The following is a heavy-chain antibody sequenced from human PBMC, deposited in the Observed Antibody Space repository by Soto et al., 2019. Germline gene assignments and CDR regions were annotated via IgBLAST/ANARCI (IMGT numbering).Heavy chain of an antibody. V-gene: IGHV4-59*01. CDR2: ISYSGST. D-gene: IGHD6-13*01. J-gene: IGHJ4*02. Sequence: SETLSLTCTVSSDSISSYYWSWIRQPPGKRLEWIGYISYSGSTDYNPSPKSRVTISGDTSKNQFSLKVSSVTAAGTAVYYCARGTSWQLPFDYWGQGTLVTVSS. CDR1: SDSISSYY. CDR3: ARGTSWQLPFDY.